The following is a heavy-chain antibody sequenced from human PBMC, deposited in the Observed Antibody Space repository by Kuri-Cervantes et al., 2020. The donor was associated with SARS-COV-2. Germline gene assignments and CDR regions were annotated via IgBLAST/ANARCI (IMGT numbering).Heavy chain of an antibody. CDR3: ARHRSGDWLYFDY. V-gene: IGHV4-34*01. D-gene: IGHD2-21*02. Sequence: SETLSLTCAVYGGSFSGYYWSWIRQPPGKGLEWIGEINHSGSTNYNPSLKSRVTISVDTSTNQFSLKLRSVTAADTAVYCCARHRSGDWLYFDYWGQGTLVTVSS. J-gene: IGHJ4*02. CDR2: INHSGST. CDR1: GGSFSGYY.